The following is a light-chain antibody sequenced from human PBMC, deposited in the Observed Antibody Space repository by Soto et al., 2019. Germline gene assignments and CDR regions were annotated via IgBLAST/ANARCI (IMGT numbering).Light chain of an antibody. CDR3: MQSLEFPYT. J-gene: IGKJ2*01. CDR1: QSLLESADGNTY. CDR2: TVS. Sequence: VMTQTPLSLSVTPGEPASMSCRSSQSLLESADGNTYLDWYLQKPGQSPQLLIYTVSSRASGVPDRCSGSGSYTDFTLKISRVGAEDVGIYYCMQSLEFPYTFGQGTKLEI. V-gene: IGKV2-40*01.